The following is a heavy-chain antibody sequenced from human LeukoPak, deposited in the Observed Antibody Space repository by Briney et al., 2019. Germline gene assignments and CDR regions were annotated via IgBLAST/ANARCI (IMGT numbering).Heavy chain of an antibody. D-gene: IGHD3-22*01. CDR1: GGSISSYY. CDR2: IYYSGST. Sequence: SETLSLTCTVSGGSISSYYWSWIRQPPGKGLEWIGYIYYSGSTNYNPSLKSRVTISVDTSKNQFSLKLSSVTAADTAVYYCARCIGIVYDYWGQGTLVTVSS. CDR3: ARCIGIVYDY. J-gene: IGHJ4*02. V-gene: IGHV4-59*01.